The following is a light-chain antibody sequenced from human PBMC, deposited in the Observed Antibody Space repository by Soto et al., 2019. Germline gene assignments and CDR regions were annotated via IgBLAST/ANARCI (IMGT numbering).Light chain of an antibody. Sequence: QPVLTQPPSASGTPGQRVTIPCSGSSSNIGSNYVYWYQQLPGTAPKLLIYSNNQRPSGVPDRFSGSKSGTSASLAISGLRSEDEADYHCAAWDDTLSGYVFGTGTKLTVL. CDR1: SSNIGSNY. V-gene: IGLV1-47*02. CDR3: AAWDDTLSGYV. J-gene: IGLJ1*01. CDR2: SNN.